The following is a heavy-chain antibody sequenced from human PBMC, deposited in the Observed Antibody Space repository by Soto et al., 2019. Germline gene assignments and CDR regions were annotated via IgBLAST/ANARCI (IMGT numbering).Heavy chain of an antibody. D-gene: IGHD2-2*01. CDR1: GFSFSSYG. Sequence: QVQLVESGGGVVQPGRSLRLSCAASGFSFSSYGMHWVHLAPGKGLEWVAVISYDGSNKYYADSVKGRFTISRDNSKNTLYLQMNSLGAEDTAVYYCAKDRGGPAAIRYFYYGMDVWGQGTTVTVSS. CDR3: AKDRGGPAAIRYFYYGMDV. V-gene: IGHV3-30*18. J-gene: IGHJ6*02. CDR2: ISYDGSNK.